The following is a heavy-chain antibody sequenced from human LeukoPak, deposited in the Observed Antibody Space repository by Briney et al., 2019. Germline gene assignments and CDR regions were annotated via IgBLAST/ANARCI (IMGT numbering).Heavy chain of an antibody. CDR2: MNPNSGKT. J-gene: IGHJ5*02. V-gene: IGHV1-8*01. D-gene: IGHD6-13*01. CDR3: ARGPYSSSWYKWFDP. CDR1: GYTFTSYD. Sequence: ASVKVSCKASGYTFTSYDINWVRQATGQGLEWMGWMNPNSGKTGYAQKFQGRVTMTRNTSISTAYMELSSVRSDDTAEYYCARGPYSSSWYKWFDPWGQGTLVTVSS.